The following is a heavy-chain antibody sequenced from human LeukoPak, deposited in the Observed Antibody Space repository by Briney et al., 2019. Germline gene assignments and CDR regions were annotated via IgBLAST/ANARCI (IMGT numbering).Heavy chain of an antibody. V-gene: IGHV4-39*07. Sequence: PSETLSLTCTVSGGSISSSSYYWGWIRQPPGKGLEWIGSIYYSGSTYYNPSLKSRVTISVDTSKNQFSLKLSSVTAADTAVYYCAREVVATISGMDVWGQGTTVTVSS. CDR2: IYYSGST. CDR3: AREVVATISGMDV. J-gene: IGHJ6*02. CDR1: GGSISSSSYY. D-gene: IGHD2-15*01.